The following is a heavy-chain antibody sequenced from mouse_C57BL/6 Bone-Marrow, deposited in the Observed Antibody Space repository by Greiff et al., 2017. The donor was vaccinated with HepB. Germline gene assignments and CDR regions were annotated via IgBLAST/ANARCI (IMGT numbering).Heavy chain of an antibody. V-gene: IGHV1-42*01. J-gene: IGHJ2*01. CDR3: AKSTVVPYFDY. Sequence: VQLQQSGPELVKPGASVKISCKASGYSFTGYYMNWVKQSPEKSLEWIGEINPSTGGTTYNQKFKAKATLTVDKSSSTAYMQLKSLTSEDSAVYYCAKSTVVPYFDYWGKGTTLTVSS. D-gene: IGHD1-1*01. CDR2: INPSTGGT. CDR1: GYSFTGYY.